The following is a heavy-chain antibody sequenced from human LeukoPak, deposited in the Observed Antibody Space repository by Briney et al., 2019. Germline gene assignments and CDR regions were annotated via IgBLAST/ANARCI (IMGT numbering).Heavy chain of an antibody. Sequence: ASVKVSCKASGGTFSSYAISWVRQAPGQGLEWMGWINTNTGNPTYAQGFTGRFVFSLDTSVSTAYLQISSLKAEDTAVYYCARDFGSGWYYFDYWGQGTLVTVSS. CDR3: ARDFGSGWYYFDY. J-gene: IGHJ4*02. CDR1: GGTFSSYA. V-gene: IGHV7-4-1*02. D-gene: IGHD6-19*01. CDR2: INTNTGNP.